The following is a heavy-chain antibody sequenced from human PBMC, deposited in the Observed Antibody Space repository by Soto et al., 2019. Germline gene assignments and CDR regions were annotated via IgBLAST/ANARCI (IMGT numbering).Heavy chain of an antibody. CDR1: SYSISSGFY. J-gene: IGHJ4*02. CDR2: IHHSGST. Sequence: LSLTCDVSSYSISSGFYWGWIRQSPGKGLQWIANIHHSGSTHYNPSLKSRVTISVDTSKNQFSLKLTSVTAADTAVYYCAVDFSNSYYFDSWGQGTLVTVSS. D-gene: IGHD3-9*01. V-gene: IGHV4-38-2*01. CDR3: AVDFSNSYYFDS.